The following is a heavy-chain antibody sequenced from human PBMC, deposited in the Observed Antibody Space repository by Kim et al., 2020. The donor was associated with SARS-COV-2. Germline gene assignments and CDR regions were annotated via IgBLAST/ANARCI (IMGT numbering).Heavy chain of an antibody. V-gene: IGHV4-59*08. D-gene: IGHD3-3*01. CDR1: GGSISSYY. CDR2: IYYSGST. J-gene: IGHJ2*01. CDR3: ARHGALTIFGVVIPDYWYFDL. Sequence: SETLSLTCTVSGGSISSYYWSWIRQPPGKGLEWIGYIYYSGSTNYNPSLKSRVTISVDTSKNQFSLKLSSVTAADTAVYYCARHGALTIFGVVIPDYWYFDLWGRGPLVTVSS.